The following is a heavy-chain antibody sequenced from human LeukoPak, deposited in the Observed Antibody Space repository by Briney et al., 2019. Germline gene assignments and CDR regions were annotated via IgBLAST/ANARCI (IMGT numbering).Heavy chain of an antibody. CDR1: GYTFNNYF. J-gene: IGHJ4*02. D-gene: IGHD3-10*02. CDR3: ARGHTMYY. CDR2: ISPHSHTT. V-gene: IGHV1-18*01. Sequence: GASVKVSCKASGYTFNNYFISWVRQVPGQGLEWVGWISPHSHTTHYAEKVQGRVTMTTDTSTTTVYMELRSLRPDGTAVYFCARGHTMYYWGQGTPVTVSS.